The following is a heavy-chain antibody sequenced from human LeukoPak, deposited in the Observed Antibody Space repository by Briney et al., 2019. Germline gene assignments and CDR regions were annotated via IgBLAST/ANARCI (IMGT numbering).Heavy chain of an antibody. Sequence: PSETLSLTCTVSGGSLSSYYWSWIRQPPGKGLEWVGYIYYSGSTNYNPSLTSRVTISVDTSKNQFSLKLSSVTAADTAVYYCARQTRKDNWFDAWGQGTLVTVSS. CDR2: IYYSGST. V-gene: IGHV4-59*08. CDR1: GGSLSSYY. CDR3: ARQTRKDNWFDA. J-gene: IGHJ5*02.